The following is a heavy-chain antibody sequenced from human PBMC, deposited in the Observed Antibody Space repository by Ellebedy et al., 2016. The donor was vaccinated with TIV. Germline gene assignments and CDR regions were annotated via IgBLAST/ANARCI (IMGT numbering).Heavy chain of an antibody. CDR2: IYYSGST. Sequence: SETLSLTCTVSGGSISSYYWSWIRQPPGKGLEWIGYIYYSGSTNYNPSLKSRVTISVDTSKNQFSLKLSSVTAADTAVYYCARQSYYYDSSGYPNDAFDIWGQGTMVTVSS. CDR3: ARQSYYYDSSGYPNDAFDI. CDR1: GGSISSYY. D-gene: IGHD3-22*01. J-gene: IGHJ3*02. V-gene: IGHV4-59*08.